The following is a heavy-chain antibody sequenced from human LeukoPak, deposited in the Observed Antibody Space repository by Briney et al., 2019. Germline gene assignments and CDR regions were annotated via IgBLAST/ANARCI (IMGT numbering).Heavy chain of an antibody. D-gene: IGHD1-26*01. V-gene: IGHV3-30*02. Sequence: PGGSLRLSCAASGFSFSSYEINWVRQAPGKGLEWVAFISYDGSNKYYVDSVKGRFTISRDNSKNTLYLQMNSLRAEDTAVYYCAKVSWELGDYWGQGTLVTVSS. CDR1: GFSFSSYE. CDR2: ISYDGSNK. J-gene: IGHJ4*02. CDR3: AKVSWELGDY.